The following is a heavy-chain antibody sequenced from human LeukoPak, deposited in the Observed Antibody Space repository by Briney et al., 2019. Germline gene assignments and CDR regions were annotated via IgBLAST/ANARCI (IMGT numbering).Heavy chain of an antibody. CDR3: ARDRQGGYGFDY. CDR1: GFTFSTYE. V-gene: IGHV3-48*03. D-gene: IGHD5-12*01. J-gene: IGHJ4*02. Sequence: GGSLRLSCAGSGFTFSTYEINWVRQAPGKGLEWVSYISASGNTIYYADSVKGRFTISRDDAKVSVYLQMNSLRAEDTAVYYCARDRQGGYGFDYWGQGTLVTVSS. CDR2: ISASGNTI.